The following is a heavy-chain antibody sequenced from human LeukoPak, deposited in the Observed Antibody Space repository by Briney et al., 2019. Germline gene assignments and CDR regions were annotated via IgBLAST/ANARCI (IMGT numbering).Heavy chain of an antibody. V-gene: IGHV4-30-4*01. CDR2: IYYSGST. J-gene: IGHJ4*02. CDR1: GGSISSGDYY. D-gene: IGHD3-22*01. CDR3: ARSRYYDSSGYPD. Sequence: PSETLSLTCTVSGGSISSGDYYWSWIRQPPGKGLEWIGYIYYSGSTYYNPSLKSRVTISVDTSKNQFSLKLSSVTAADTAVYYCARSRYYDSSGYPDWGQGTLVTLSS.